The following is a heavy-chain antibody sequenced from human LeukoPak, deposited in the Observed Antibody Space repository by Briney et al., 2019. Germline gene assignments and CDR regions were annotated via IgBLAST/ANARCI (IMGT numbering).Heavy chain of an antibody. J-gene: IGHJ3*02. Sequence: ASVKVSCKASGYTFTSNGISWVRQAPGQGLEWMGWISACNGNTNYAQKLQGRVTMTTDTSTSTAYMELRSLRSDDTAVYYCARDRYYYGSGSYYGDAFDIWGQGTMVTVSS. CDR2: ISACNGNT. CDR3: ARDRYYYGSGSYYGDAFDI. D-gene: IGHD3-10*01. V-gene: IGHV1-18*01. CDR1: GYTFTSNG.